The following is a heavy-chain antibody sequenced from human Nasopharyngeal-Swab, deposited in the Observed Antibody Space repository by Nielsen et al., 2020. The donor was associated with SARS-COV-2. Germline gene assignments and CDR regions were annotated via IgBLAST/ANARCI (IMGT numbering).Heavy chain of an antibody. CDR3: ARAVDIVVVVAASDY. Sequence: WIRQPPGKGLEWVSSISSSSSYIYYADSVKGRFTISRDNAKNSLYLQMNSLRAEDTAVYYCARAVDIVVVVAASDYWGQGTLVTVSS. CDR2: ISSSSSYI. J-gene: IGHJ4*02. D-gene: IGHD2-15*01. V-gene: IGHV3-21*01.